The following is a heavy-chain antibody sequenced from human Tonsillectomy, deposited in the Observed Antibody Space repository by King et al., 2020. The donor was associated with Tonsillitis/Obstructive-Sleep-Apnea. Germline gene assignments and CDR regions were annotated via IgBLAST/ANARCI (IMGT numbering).Heavy chain of an antibody. CDR2: ISGSGGST. V-gene: IGHV3-23*04. CDR3: EKDRVAVSYYGSGSYYDY. J-gene: IGHJ4*02. D-gene: IGHD3-10*01. Sequence: VQLVESGGGLVQPGGYLRLSCAASGFTFSNYAMNWVRQAQGKGLEWVSVISGSGGSTYYGDYVKGRFTISRDNSKNKLYLQMNTLRAEDTAVYYCEKDRVAVSYYGSGSYYDYCGQGTLVTVSS. CDR1: GFTFSNYA.